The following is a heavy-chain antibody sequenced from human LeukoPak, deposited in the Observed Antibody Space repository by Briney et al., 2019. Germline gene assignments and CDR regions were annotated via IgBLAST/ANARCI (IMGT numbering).Heavy chain of an antibody. CDR1: GFTFSNAW. CDR2: IKSKTDGGTT. CDR3: TTPFWSGYSRPYYYYYGMDV. D-gene: IGHD3-3*01. V-gene: IGHV3-15*01. J-gene: IGHJ6*02. Sequence: GGSLGLSCAASGFTFSNAWMSWVRQAPGKGLEWVGRIKSKTDGGTTDYAAPVKGRFTISRDDSKNTLYLQMNSLKTEDTAVYYCTTPFWSGYSRPYYYYYGMDVWGQGTTVTVSS.